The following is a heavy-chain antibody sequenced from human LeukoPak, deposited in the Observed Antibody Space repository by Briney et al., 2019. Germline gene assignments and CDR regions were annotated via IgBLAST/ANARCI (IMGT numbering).Heavy chain of an antibody. J-gene: IGHJ4*02. V-gene: IGHV4-59*01. CDR2: IYYSGST. Sequence: SETLSLTCTGSGGSISPYYWSWIRQPPGQGLEWIGYIYYSGSTNYNPSLKSRVTISVDTSKNQFSLKLSSVTAADTAVYYCARSHSVWTSFDYWGQGTLVTVSS. D-gene: IGHD3/OR15-3a*01. CDR1: GGSISPYY. CDR3: ARSHSVWTSFDY.